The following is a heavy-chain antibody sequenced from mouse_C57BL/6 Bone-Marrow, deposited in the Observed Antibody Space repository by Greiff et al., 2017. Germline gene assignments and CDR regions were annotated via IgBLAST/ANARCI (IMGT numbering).Heavy chain of an antibody. CDR2: IDPSDSST. D-gene: IGHD1-2*01. J-gene: IGHJ3*01. CDR1: GYTFTSYW. V-gene: IGHV1-69*01. CDR3: RRSGVIWFAG. Sequence: QVQLKQPGAELVMPGASVKLSCKASGYTFTSYWMNWVKQRPGQGLEWIGEIDPSDSSTNYNQKFKGKSTLTVDTSSSTAYMQLSSLTSEDSAVYYCRRSGVIWFAGWGQGALVTVAA.